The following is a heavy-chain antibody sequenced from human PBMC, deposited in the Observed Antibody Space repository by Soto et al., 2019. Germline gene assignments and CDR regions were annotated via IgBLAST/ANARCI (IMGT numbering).Heavy chain of an antibody. D-gene: IGHD4-17*01. CDR1: GFTFSIYG. CDR2: IWYDGSNK. CDR3: ARDHPRATVEVPDALDI. Sequence: QVQLVESGGGVVQPGRSLRLSCAASGFTFSIYGMHWVRQAPGKGLEWVAVIWYDGSNKYYADSVKGRFTISRDNSKNTVYLQMISVRAEDTAVYYCARDHPRATVEVPDALDIWGQGTMVTVSS. J-gene: IGHJ3*02. V-gene: IGHV3-33*01.